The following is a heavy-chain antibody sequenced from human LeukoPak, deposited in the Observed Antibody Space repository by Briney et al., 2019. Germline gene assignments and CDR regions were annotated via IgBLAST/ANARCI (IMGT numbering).Heavy chain of an antibody. Sequence: PGRSLRLSCAASGFTFSSYGMHWVRQAPGKGLEWVAVIWYDGSNKYYADSVKGRFTISRDNSESTLYLQMNSLRAEDTAVYYCARDERDCSGGSCYPSDGMDVWGQGTTVTVSS. D-gene: IGHD2-15*01. V-gene: IGHV3-33*01. CDR3: ARDERDCSGGSCYPSDGMDV. CDR2: IWYDGSNK. J-gene: IGHJ6*02. CDR1: GFTFSSYG.